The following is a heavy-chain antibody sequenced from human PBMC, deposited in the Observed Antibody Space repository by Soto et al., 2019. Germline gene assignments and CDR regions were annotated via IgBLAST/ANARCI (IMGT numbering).Heavy chain of an antibody. J-gene: IGHJ6*02. D-gene: IGHD2-2*01. Sequence: PGESLKISCKGSGYSFTSYWIGWLRQMPGKGLEWMGIIYPGDSDTRYSPSFQGQVTISADKSISTAYLQWSRLKASDTAMYYCARPSRSISFPRYYYYGMDLCGQATTVTVSS. V-gene: IGHV5-51*01. CDR1: GYSFTSYW. CDR3: ARPSRSISFPRYYYYGMDL. CDR2: IYPGDSDT.